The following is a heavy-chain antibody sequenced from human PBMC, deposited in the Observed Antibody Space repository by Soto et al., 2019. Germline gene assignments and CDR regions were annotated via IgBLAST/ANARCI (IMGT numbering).Heavy chain of an antibody. V-gene: IGHV1-8*01. CDR1: GYTFTSYD. Sequence: ASVKVSCKASGYTFTSYDINWVRQATGQGLEWMGWMNPNSGNTGYAQKFQGRVTMTRNTSISTAYMELSSLRSEDTDVYYCARLFLRVNGTDVDTDYCGQGYLVPVSS. CDR2: MNPNSGNT. J-gene: IGHJ4*02. D-gene: IGHD3-3*01. CDR3: ARLFLRVNGTDVDTDY.